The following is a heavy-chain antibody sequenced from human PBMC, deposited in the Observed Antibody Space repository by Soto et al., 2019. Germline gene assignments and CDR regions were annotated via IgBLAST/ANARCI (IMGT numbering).Heavy chain of an antibody. CDR2: IYPGDSDT. CDR1: GYSFTSYW. J-gene: IGHJ6*02. D-gene: IGHD3-22*01. CDR3: ARGPYYRYDSSGFVVMDV. Sequence: PGESLKISCKGSGYSFTSYWIGWVRQMPGKGLEWMGIIYPGDSDTRYSPSFQGQVTISADKSISTAYLQWSSLKASDTAMYYCARGPYYRYDSSGFVVMDVWGQGTTVTVSS. V-gene: IGHV5-51*01.